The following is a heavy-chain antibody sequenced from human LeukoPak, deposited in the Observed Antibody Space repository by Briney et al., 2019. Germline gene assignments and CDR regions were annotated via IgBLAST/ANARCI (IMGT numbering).Heavy chain of an antibody. J-gene: IGHJ5*02. CDR1: GGSISSSSYY. V-gene: IGHV4-39*07. D-gene: IGHD3-3*01. CDR3: ASAYYDFWSGYSYNWFDP. Sequence: SETLPLTCTVSGGSISSSSYYWGWIRQPPGKGLEWIGSIYYSGSTNYNPSLKSRVTILIDTSKNQFSLRLSSVTAADTAVYYCASAYYDFWSGYSYNWFDPWGQGTLVTVSS. CDR2: IYYSGST.